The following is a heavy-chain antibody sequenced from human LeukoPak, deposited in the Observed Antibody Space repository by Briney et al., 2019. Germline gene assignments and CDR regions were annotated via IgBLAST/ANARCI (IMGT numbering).Heavy chain of an antibody. V-gene: IGHV4-59*11. J-gene: IGHJ6*03. Sequence: SETLSLTCTVSGGSISSHYWTWVRQSPGKGLEWIGGISNSGSTRYNPSLKSRVTISIDTSKNQFSLKLSSVTAADTTVYYCGRDALVGYFSYYYMDVWGKGTTVSVSS. CDR3: GRDALVGYFSYYYMDV. CDR1: GGSISSHY. CDR2: ISNSGST. D-gene: IGHD2-15*01.